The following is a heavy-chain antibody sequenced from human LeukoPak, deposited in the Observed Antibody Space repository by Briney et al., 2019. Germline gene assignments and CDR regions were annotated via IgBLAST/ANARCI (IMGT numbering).Heavy chain of an antibody. J-gene: IGHJ5*02. V-gene: IGHV4-59*11. Sequence: SETLSLTCTVSGGSISSHYWSWIRQPPGKGLEWIGYIYYSGSTNYNPSLKSRVTISVDTSKNQFSLKLSSVTAADTAVYYCAGATPPGRYDSSGYYDLSWFDPWGQGTLVTVSS. D-gene: IGHD3-22*01. CDR2: IYYSGST. CDR3: AGATPPGRYDSSGYYDLSWFDP. CDR1: GGSISSHY.